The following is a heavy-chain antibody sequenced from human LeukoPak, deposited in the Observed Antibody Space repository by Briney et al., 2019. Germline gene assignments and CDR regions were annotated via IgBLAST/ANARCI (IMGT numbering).Heavy chain of an antibody. CDR1: GGSFSGYY. CDR2: INHSGST. D-gene: IGHD3-10*01. CDR3: ARTLGDYGSGSYYY. Sequence: PSETLSLTCAVYGGSFSGYYWSWIRQPPGKGLEWTGEINHSGSTNYNPSLKSRVTISVDTSKNQFSLKLSSVTAADTAVYYCARTLGDYGSGSYYYWGQGTLVTVSS. V-gene: IGHV4-34*01. J-gene: IGHJ4*02.